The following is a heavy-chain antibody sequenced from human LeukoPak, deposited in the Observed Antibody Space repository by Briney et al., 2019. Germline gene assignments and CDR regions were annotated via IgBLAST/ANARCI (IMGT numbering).Heavy chain of an antibody. CDR1: GASISSYY. CDR2: IYASGSP. D-gene: IGHD6-13*01. J-gene: IGHJ4*02. Sequence: SETLSLTCSVSGASISSYYWSWIRQPAGKGLEWIGRIYASGSPNYNPSLKSRVTMSVDTSKNQCSLKVSSVTAADTAVYYCVRDSSSPTHNFDYWGQGTLVTVSS. CDR3: VRDSSSPTHNFDY. V-gene: IGHV4-4*07.